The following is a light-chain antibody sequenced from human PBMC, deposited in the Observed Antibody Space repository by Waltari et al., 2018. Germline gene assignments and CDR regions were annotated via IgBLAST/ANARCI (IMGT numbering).Light chain of an antibody. V-gene: IGKV3-11*01. J-gene: IGKJ1*01. Sequence: ELALTQSPAPLSLSPGERATLPCRASQSVSIYLAWYQQKPGQAPRLLIYDASKRATGIPARFSGSGSGTDFTLTITSLASEVFAVYYGQQRSNWWAFGQGTKVEIK. CDR2: DAS. CDR1: QSVSIY. CDR3: QQRSNWWA.